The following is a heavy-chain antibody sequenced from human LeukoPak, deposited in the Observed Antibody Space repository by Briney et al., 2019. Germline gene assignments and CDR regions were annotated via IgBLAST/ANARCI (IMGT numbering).Heavy chain of an antibody. J-gene: IGHJ4*02. CDR2: ISISGGST. D-gene: IGHD6-19*01. CDR1: GFTFSSNA. V-gene: IGHV3-23*01. CDR3: AKHVRTSVWFFDS. Sequence: GGSLRLSCAASGFTFSSNAMSWVRQAPGKGLEWVAAISISGGSTYYADSVKGRFTVSRDNSKNTLSLQMNSLNADDTAVYYCAKHVRTSVWFFDSWGQGTLVTVSS.